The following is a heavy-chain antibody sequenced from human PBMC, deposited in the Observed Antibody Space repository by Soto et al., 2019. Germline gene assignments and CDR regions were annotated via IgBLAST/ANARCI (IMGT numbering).Heavy chain of an antibody. D-gene: IGHD6-6*01. CDR1: GFTFRDYA. J-gene: IGHJ6*02. Sequence: QVHLEESGGGVVQPGRSLRLSCAASGFTFRDYAFHRVRQAPGKGLEWVTLISYDGSSTLFADSVKGRFTISRDNSQKTLYLQMNSLRAEDTAVYYCARQGMAARKYFHRYLDVWGQGTTVIVSS. CDR2: ISYDGSST. V-gene: IGHV3-30-3*01. CDR3: ARQGMAARKYFHRYLDV.